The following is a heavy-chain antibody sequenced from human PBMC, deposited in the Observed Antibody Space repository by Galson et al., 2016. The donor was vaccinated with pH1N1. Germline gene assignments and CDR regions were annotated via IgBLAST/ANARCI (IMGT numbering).Heavy chain of an antibody. CDR3: SRESLAWLIHSGVRVDLNGFDP. Sequence: TLSLTCTVSGGSISSDSDYWNWIRQPAGKGLEWIGRVYGTGSTNYNPSLKSRVTISIATSKNQFSLKMASVTAADTAVYFCSRESLAWLIHSGVRVDLNGFDPWGQGTLVTVSS. V-gene: IGHV4-61*02. D-gene: IGHD3-3*01. CDR2: VYGTGST. J-gene: IGHJ5*02. CDR1: GGSISSDSDY.